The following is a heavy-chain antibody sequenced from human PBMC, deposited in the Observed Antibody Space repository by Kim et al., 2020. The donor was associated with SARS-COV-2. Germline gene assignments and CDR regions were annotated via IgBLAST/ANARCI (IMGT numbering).Heavy chain of an antibody. D-gene: IGHD2-2*02. V-gene: IGHV4-39*01. Sequence: SETLSLTCTVSGGSISSSGYYWGWIRQPPGKGPEWIGSVYYTGATYCDPSLKSRVTISGDTSKNQFSLKLSSVTAADTAVYYCARHFRGTYIRFLGLYQFDSWGQGTLVTVSS. J-gene: IGHJ4*02. CDR2: VYYTGAT. CDR1: GGSISSSGYY. CDR3: ARHFRGTYIRFLGLYQFDS.